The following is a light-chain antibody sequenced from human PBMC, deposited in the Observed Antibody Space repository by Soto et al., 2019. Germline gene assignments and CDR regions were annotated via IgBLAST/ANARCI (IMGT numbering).Light chain of an antibody. CDR1: SSDVGGYNY. Sequence: QSVLTQPASVSGSPGQSITISCTGTSSDVGGYNYVSWYQQHPGKAPKVIIYEVSNRPSGVSNRFSGSKSGNTASLTISGLQAEDEADYYCSSYTSSSTEVFGGGTKLTVL. V-gene: IGLV2-14*01. J-gene: IGLJ3*02. CDR2: EVS. CDR3: SSYTSSSTEV.